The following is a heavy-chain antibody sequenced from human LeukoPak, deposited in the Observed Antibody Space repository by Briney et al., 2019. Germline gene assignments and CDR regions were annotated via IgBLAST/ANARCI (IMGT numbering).Heavy chain of an antibody. J-gene: IGHJ5*02. V-gene: IGHV1-69*13. Sequence: SVKLSCKASGGTFSSYAISWVRQAPGQGLEWMGGIIPIFGTANYAQKFQGRVTITADESTSTAYMELSSLRSEDTAVYYCARDRVEYIITMVRGVITAFDPWGQGTLVTVSS. CDR1: GGTFSSYA. CDR2: IIPIFGTA. D-gene: IGHD3-10*01. CDR3: ARDRVEYIITMVRGVITAFDP.